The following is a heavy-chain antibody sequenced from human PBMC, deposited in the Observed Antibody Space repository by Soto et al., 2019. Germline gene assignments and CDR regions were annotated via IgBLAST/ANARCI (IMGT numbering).Heavy chain of an antibody. V-gene: IGHV4-59*01. D-gene: IGHD3-3*01. CDR2: SYYNGDT. CDR3: AREGGVLRLSNWFDS. J-gene: IGHJ5*01. CDR1: GGSISSYY. Sequence: ETLSLTCTVSGGSISSYYWSWVRQSPGKGLEWIGYSYYNGDTNYNPSLKSRVTISVDTSKNQFYLKLTSVTAADTAVYFCAREGGVLRLSNWFDSWGQGVQVTVSS.